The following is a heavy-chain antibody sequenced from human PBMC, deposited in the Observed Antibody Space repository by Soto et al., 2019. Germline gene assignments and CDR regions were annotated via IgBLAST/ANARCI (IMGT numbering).Heavy chain of an antibody. CDR3: ARDRYYDSSGYYFDY. Sequence: LSLTCTVSGGSVSSGSYYWSWIRQPPGKGLEWIGYIYYSGSTKYNPSLKSRVTISVDTSKNQISLKLSSVTAADTAVYYCARDRYYDSSGYYFDYWGQGTLVTVSS. J-gene: IGHJ4*02. D-gene: IGHD3-22*01. CDR1: GGSVSSGSYY. CDR2: IYYSGST. V-gene: IGHV4-61*01.